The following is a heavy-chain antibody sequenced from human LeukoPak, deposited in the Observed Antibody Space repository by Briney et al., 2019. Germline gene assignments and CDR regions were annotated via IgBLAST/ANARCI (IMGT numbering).Heavy chain of an antibody. CDR1: GFTFSSYS. CDR3: ARDEGNGYDPDAFDI. CDR2: ISSSSSTI. V-gene: IGHV3-48*01. J-gene: IGHJ3*02. Sequence: GGSLRLSCAASGFTFSSYSMNWVRQAPGKGLEWVSYISSSSSTIYYADSVKGRFTISRGNAKNSLYLQMNSLRAEDTAVYYCARDEGNGYDPDAFDIWGQGTMVTVSS. D-gene: IGHD5-12*01.